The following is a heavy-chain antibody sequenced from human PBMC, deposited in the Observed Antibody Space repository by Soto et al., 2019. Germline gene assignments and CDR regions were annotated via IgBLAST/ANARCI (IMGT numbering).Heavy chain of an antibody. CDR2: IYYTGST. Sequence: SETLSLTCTVSGGSVNTAPYHWSWIRQSPRNGLEWIGNIYYTGSTNYNPSFESRVAMSLDTSNNQFSLRLTSLTAADTAVYFCARDHHSYYDTSGYYPYFDFWGQGTLVTVSS. CDR1: GGSVNTAPYH. V-gene: IGHV4-61*01. D-gene: IGHD3-22*01. CDR3: ARDHHSYYDTSGYYPYFDF. J-gene: IGHJ4*02.